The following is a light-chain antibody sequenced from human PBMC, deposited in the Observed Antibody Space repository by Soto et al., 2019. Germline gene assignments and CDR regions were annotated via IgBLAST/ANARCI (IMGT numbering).Light chain of an antibody. Sequence: DIQMTQSPSTLSASVGDSVTITCRASQSITIWLAWYQQKPGKAPKLLIYDASSLEGGVPSRFSGSGYGTEFTLTIRSLQPDDFATYCCQHYGGMWTFGQGTKVDIK. V-gene: IGKV1-5*01. CDR3: QHYGGMWT. CDR2: DAS. CDR1: QSITIW. J-gene: IGKJ1*01.